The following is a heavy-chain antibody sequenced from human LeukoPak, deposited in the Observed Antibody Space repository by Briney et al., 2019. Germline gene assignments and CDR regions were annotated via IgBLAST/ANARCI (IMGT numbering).Heavy chain of an antibody. CDR1: GGSISSYY. V-gene: IGHV4-59*08. CDR2: IYYSGTT. Sequence: RPSETLSLTCTVSGGSISSYYWSWIRQPPGKGLEWIGYIYYSGTTNYNPSLKSRVTISVDTSKNQFSLKLSSVTAADTAVYYCARHTLNTAEADYWGQGTLVTVSS. D-gene: IGHD5-18*01. J-gene: IGHJ4*02. CDR3: ARHTLNTAEADY.